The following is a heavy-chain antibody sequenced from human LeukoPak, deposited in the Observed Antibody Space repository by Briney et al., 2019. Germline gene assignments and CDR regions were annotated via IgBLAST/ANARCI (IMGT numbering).Heavy chain of an antibody. CDR1: GGSFSGYY. CDR3: ARDVFGDHGDY. J-gene: IGHJ4*02. D-gene: IGHD4-17*01. CDR2: INHSGST. V-gene: IGHV4-34*01. Sequence: PSETLSLTCAVYGGSFSGYYWSWIRQPPGKGLEWIGEINHSGSTNYNPSLKSRVTTSVDTSKNQFSLKLSSVTAADTAVYYCARDVFGDHGDYWGQGTLVTASS.